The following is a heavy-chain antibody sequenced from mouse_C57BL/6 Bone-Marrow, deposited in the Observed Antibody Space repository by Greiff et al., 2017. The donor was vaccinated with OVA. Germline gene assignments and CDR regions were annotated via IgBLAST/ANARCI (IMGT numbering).Heavy chain of an antibody. D-gene: IGHD1-1*01. Sequence: VQLQQSGPELVKPGASVKIPCKASGYTFTDYNMDWVKQSHGKSLEWIGDINPNNGGTIYNQKFKGKATLTVDKSSSTAYMELRSLTSEDTAVYYCARERYYGSHWYFNVWGTGTTVTVSP. CDR1: GYTFTDYN. CDR3: ARERYYGSHWYFNV. CDR2: INPNNGGT. J-gene: IGHJ1*03. V-gene: IGHV1-18*01.